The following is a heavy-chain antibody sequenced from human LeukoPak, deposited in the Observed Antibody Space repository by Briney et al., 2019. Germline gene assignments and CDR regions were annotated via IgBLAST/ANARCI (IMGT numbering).Heavy chain of an antibody. CDR2: IYHSGST. J-gene: IGHJ4*02. CDR3: ARELAYSSSWFEHPWRYYFDY. V-gene: IGHV4-38-2*02. D-gene: IGHD6-13*01. Sequence: PSETLSLTCAVSGYSISSGYYWGWIRQPPGKGLEWIGSIYHSGSTYYNPSLKSRVTISVDTSKNQFSLKLSSVTAADTAVYYCARELAYSSSWFEHPWRYYFDYWGQGTLVTVSS. CDR1: GYSISSGYY.